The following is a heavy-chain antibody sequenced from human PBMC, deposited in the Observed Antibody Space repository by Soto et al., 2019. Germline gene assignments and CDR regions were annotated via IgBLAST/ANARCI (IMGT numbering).Heavy chain of an antibody. J-gene: IGHJ6*02. CDR3: ATGGGSKDYYDTSGYYLYYYYAMDV. Sequence: EVQLLESGGGLVQPGGSLRLSCAASGFTFSSYAMTWVRQAPGKGLEWVSALSGSGVSTYYADSVKGRFTISRDNSKNTLYRQMNSLRAEDTAVYYCATGGGSKDYYDTSGYYLYYYYAMDVWGQGTTVTVSS. CDR2: LSGSGVST. D-gene: IGHD3-22*01. V-gene: IGHV3-23*01. CDR1: GFTFSSYA.